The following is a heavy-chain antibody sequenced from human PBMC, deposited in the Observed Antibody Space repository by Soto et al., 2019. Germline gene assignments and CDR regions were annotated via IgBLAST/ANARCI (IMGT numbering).Heavy chain of an antibody. J-gene: IGHJ3*02. V-gene: IGHV3-23*01. CDR3: GKEWNNDIWGSYHYLAFGI. CDR1: GFTFSTYA. D-gene: IGHD3-16*02. Sequence: EVQLLESGGGLVQPGGSLRLSCAAAGFTFSTYALTWVRQAPGKGLEWVSTISESGVSTYYADSVKGRFTISRDNSKKTRYPHMNSMRPEDAAVYYCGKEWNNDIWGSYHYLAFGIWGQGTMVTVSS. CDR2: ISESGVST.